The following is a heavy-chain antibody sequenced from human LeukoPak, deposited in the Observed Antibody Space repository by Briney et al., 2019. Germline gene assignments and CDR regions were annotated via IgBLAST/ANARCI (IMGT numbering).Heavy chain of an antibody. J-gene: IGHJ4*02. CDR3: ARDRAVAGHFDY. CDR2: ISAYNGNT. V-gene: IGHV1-18*01. D-gene: IGHD6-19*01. CDR1: GYTFTSYG. Sequence: ASVKVSCKASGYTFTSYGISWVRQAPEQGLEWMGWISAYNGNTNYAQKLQGRVTMTTDTSTSTAYMELRSLRSDDTAVYYCARDRAVAGHFDYWGQGTLVTVSS.